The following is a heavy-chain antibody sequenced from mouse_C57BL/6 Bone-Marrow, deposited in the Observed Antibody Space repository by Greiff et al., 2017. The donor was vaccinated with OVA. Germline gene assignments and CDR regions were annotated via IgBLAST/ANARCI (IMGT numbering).Heavy chain of an antibody. CDR1: GFSLTSYG. Sequence: VQLQESGPGLVQPSQSLSITCTVSGFSLTSYGVHWVRQSPGKGLEWLGVIWSGGSTDYNAAFISRLSISKDNSKSQVFFKMNRLQADDTAIYYCAREEVYDGRILDAMDYWGQGTSVTVSS. D-gene: IGHD2-12*01. J-gene: IGHJ4*01. V-gene: IGHV2-2*01. CDR3: AREEVYDGRILDAMDY. CDR2: IWSGGST.